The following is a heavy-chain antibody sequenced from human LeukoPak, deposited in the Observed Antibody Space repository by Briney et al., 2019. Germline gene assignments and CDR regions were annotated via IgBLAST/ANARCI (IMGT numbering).Heavy chain of an antibody. CDR2: ISGSGDST. Sequence: GGSLRLSCAASGFTFSSYAMSWVRQAPGKGLEWVSAISGSGDSTNYADSVKGRFTISRDNSKNTLYLQMNSLRAEDTAVYYCAKDPGDDYGDYSGVGSFDYWGQGTLVTVSS. J-gene: IGHJ4*02. V-gene: IGHV3-23*01. CDR3: AKDPGDDYGDYSGVGSFDY. D-gene: IGHD4-17*01. CDR1: GFTFSSYA.